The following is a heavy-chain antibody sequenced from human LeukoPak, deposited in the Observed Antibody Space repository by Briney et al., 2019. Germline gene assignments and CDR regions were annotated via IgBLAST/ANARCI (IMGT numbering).Heavy chain of an antibody. CDR3: AKGPLYSSSWYCDY. D-gene: IGHD6-13*01. CDR2: IRYDGIEK. CDR1: GFTSSSYG. V-gene: IGHV3-30*02. Sequence: PGGSLRLSCAASGFTSSSYGMHWVRQAPGKGLEWVSFIRYDGIEKYYADSVKGRFTISRDNSKNTLYLQMNSLRAEDTAVYYCAKGPLYSSSWYCDYWGQGTLVTVSS. J-gene: IGHJ4*02.